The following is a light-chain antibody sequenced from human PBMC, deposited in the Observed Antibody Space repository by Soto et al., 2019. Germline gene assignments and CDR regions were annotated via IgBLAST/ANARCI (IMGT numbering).Light chain of an antibody. V-gene: IGLV1-40*01. CDR1: SSNIGAGYD. J-gene: IGLJ1*01. CDR3: QSYDSSPSGYV. Sequence: QSVLRQPPSVSGAPGQRVTVSCAWRSSNIGAGYDVHWYQQLPGTAPKLLIYGNSNRPSGVPDRFSGSKSGTSASLAITGLQAEDEADYYCQSYDSSPSGYVFGTGTKVTVL. CDR2: GNS.